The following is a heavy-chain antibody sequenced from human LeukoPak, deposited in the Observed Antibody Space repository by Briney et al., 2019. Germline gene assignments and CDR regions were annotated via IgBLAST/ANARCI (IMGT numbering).Heavy chain of an antibody. CDR2: ISSSSSYI. Sequence: PGGSLRLSCAASGFTVSSNYMSWVRQAPGKGLEWVSSISSSSSYIYYADSVKGRFTISRDNAKNSLYLQMNSLRAEDTAVYYCARGSEDIVATDNPRADYWGQGTLVTVSS. J-gene: IGHJ4*02. CDR1: GFTVSSNY. V-gene: IGHV3-21*01. CDR3: ARGSEDIVATDNPRADY. D-gene: IGHD5-12*01.